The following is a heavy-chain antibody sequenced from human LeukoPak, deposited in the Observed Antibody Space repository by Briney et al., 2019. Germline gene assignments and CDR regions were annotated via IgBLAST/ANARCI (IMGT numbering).Heavy chain of an antibody. CDR3: AKTGTDDGYSIYFDH. V-gene: IGHV3-23*01. J-gene: IGHJ4*02. D-gene: IGHD5-24*01. CDR1: ALTFSRYA. CDR2: ISGSGGGT. Sequence: GGSLRLSCAASALTFSRYAMSWVRQAPGKWLEWVSTISGSGGGTYNADSVKGRFTISRDNSQNTLYLQMNSLRAEDTAIYYCAKTGTDDGYSIYFDHWGQGTLVTVSS.